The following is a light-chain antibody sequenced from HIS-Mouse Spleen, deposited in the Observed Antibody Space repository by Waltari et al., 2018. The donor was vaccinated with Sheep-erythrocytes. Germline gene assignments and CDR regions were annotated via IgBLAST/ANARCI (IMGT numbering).Light chain of an antibody. J-gene: IGLJ2*01. CDR1: KLGDKY. CDR3: QAWDSSTVV. V-gene: IGLV3-1*01. Sequence: SYELTQPPSVSVSPGQTASITCSGDKLGDKYACWYQQKPGQSPVLVIYQDSKGPSGIPERFAGSTSGNTATLTISGTQAMDEADYYCQAWDSSTVVFGGGTKLTVL. CDR2: QDS.